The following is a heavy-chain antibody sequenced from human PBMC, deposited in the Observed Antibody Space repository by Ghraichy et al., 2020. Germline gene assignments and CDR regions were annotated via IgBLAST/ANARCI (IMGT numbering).Heavy chain of an antibody. CDR3: AFLGYCTGGNCYAPRD. Sequence: GESLNISCAASGFTFSIYSMSWVRQAPGKGLEWVSYISSSSSIIHYADSVKGRFTVSRDNAKNSLFLHMNSLRDEDTAVYYCAFLGYCTGGNCYAPRDWGQGTLVTVSS. CDR2: ISSSSSII. D-gene: IGHD2-15*01. CDR1: GFTFSIYS. J-gene: IGHJ4*02. V-gene: IGHV3-48*02.